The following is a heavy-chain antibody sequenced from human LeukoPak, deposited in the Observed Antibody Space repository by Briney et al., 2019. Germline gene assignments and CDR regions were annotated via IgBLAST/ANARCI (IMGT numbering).Heavy chain of an antibody. J-gene: IGHJ4*02. V-gene: IGHV1-69*13. D-gene: IGHD3-3*01. CDR3: ASDREMEWYY. Sequence: ASVKVSCKASGGTSSSYTISWVRQAPGQGLEWMGGIIPIFGTANYAQKFQGRVTITADESTSTAYMELSSLRSEDTAVYYCASDREMEWYYWGQGTLVTVSS. CDR1: GGTSSSYT. CDR2: IIPIFGTA.